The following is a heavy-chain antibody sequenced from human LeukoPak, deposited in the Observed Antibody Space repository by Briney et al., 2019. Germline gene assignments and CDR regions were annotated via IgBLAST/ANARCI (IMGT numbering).Heavy chain of an antibody. CDR3: AGHHPRNTVDF. CDR1: GGSISSYY. D-gene: IGHD2-8*02. Sequence: KTSETLSLTCTVSGGSISSYYWSWIRQPPGKGLEWIAYISDIGSINYNPSLKSRVTISLDTFKNQFSLKLSSVTAADTAVYYCAGHHPRNTVDFWGQGTLVTVSS. V-gene: IGHV4-59*08. CDR2: ISDIGSI. J-gene: IGHJ4*02.